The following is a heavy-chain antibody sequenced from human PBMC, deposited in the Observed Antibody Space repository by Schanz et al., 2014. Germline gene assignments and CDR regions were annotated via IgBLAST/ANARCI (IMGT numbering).Heavy chain of an antibody. CDR3: ARSGVDV. Sequence: EVQLVESGGGLVQPGGSLTLSCAASGFTFSSYLMNWVRQAPGKGLEWVSSISSSSTYIYYTDSLKGRFTISRDNAKSSVYLQMNSLRAEDTAVYYCARSGVDVWGQGTTVTVSS. V-gene: IGHV3-21*01. CDR2: ISSSSTYI. J-gene: IGHJ6*02. D-gene: IGHD3-10*01. CDR1: GFTFSSYL.